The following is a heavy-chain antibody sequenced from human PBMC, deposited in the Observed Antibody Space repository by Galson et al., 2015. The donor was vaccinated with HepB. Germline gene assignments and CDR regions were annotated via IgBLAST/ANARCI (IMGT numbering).Heavy chain of an antibody. Sequence: SLRLSCAASGFIFSTYAMSWVRQAPGKGLEWVSAIGGSGGTTYYADSVKGRFTISRDNSKNTLSLQMNSLRAEDTALYYCAKTRAQYTIGRYYFDYWGQGTLVTVSS. CDR2: IGGSGGTT. J-gene: IGHJ4*02. V-gene: IGHV3-23*01. CDR1: GFIFSTYA. D-gene: IGHD6-19*01. CDR3: AKTRAQYTIGRYYFDY.